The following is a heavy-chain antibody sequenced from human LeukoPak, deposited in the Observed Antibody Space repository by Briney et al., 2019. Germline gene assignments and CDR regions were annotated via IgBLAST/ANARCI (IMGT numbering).Heavy chain of an antibody. CDR3: ALSGSGPADS. J-gene: IGHJ4*02. CDR2: TGST. Sequence: SETLSLTCAVSGDSIRSHSWSWIRLPPGKGLEWIGYTGSTNYNPSLKSRATIAADTSMNQFSLKLTSVTAADTAVYYCALSGSGPADSWGQGIMVTVSS. V-gene: IGHV4-59*11. CDR1: GDSIRSHS. D-gene: IGHD6-25*01.